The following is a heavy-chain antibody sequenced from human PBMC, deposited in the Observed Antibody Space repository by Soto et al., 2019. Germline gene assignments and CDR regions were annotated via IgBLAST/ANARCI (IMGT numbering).Heavy chain of an antibody. CDR1: GFTFSSYA. J-gene: IGHJ3*02. CDR2: KSYDGSNK. D-gene: IGHD6-19*01. CDR3: ARSNSGWYKGAFDI. V-gene: IGHV3-30-3*01. Sequence: QVQLVESGGGVVQPGRSLRLSCAASGFTFSSYAMHWVRQAPGKGLDWVAVKSYDGSNKYYADSVKGRITVSRDNSKNTLYLQMNSLRAEDTAVYYCARSNSGWYKGAFDIWGQGTRVTVSS.